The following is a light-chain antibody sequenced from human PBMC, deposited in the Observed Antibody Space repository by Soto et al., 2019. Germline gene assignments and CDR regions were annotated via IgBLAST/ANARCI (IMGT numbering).Light chain of an antibody. V-gene: IGKV3-20*01. CDR1: QSVSSSTY. Sequence: EIVLTQSPATLSFSPGERATLSCRASQSVSSSTYLAWYQQKVGQAPRLLIYDASSRATGIPDRFSGSGSGTDFTLTISRLEPEDFAVYYCQQYGSSPITFGQGTRLEIK. J-gene: IGKJ5*01. CDR2: DAS. CDR3: QQYGSSPIT.